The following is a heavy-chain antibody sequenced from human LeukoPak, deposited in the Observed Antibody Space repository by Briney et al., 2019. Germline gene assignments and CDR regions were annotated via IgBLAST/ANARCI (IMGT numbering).Heavy chain of an antibody. V-gene: IGHV3-11*01. D-gene: IGHD6-13*01. J-gene: IGHJ4*02. CDR1: GFTFSDYY. Sequence: GGSLRLSCAVSGFTFSDYYMSWIRQAPGKGLEWVSYIGSSGNTIYYADSVKGRFTISRDNAKNSLYLQMNSLRADDTAAYYCARSSLSSSWLFDYWGQGTLVTVSS. CDR2: IGSSGNTI. CDR3: ARSSLSSSWLFDY.